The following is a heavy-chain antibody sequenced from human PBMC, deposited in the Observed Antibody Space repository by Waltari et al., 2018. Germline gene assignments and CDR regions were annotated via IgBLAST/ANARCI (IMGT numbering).Heavy chain of an antibody. V-gene: IGHV1-2*02. J-gene: IGHJ4*02. CDR2: INPNSGGT. CDR3: ARGLSRFLEWLSLNY. Sequence: QVQLVQSGAEVKKPGASVKVSCKASGYTFTGYYMHWVRQAPGQGLKWMGWINPNSGGTNYSQNFQGRVTITRDTSISTAYMELSRLRSDDTAVYYCARGLSRFLEWLSLNYWGQGTLVTVAS. CDR1: GYTFTGYY. D-gene: IGHD3-3*01.